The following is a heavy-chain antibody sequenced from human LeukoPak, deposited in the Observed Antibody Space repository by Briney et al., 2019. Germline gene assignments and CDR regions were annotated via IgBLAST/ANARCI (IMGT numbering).Heavy chain of an antibody. J-gene: IGHJ4*02. V-gene: IGHV4-61*02. CDR2: IYTSGST. CDR3: AREGSGSGSYYPDY. D-gene: IGHD3-10*01. Sequence: SETLSLTCTVSGGSISSGSYYWSWIRQPAGKGLEWIGRIYTSGSTNYNPSLKSRVTMSVDTSRNQFSLRLSSVTAADTAVYYCAREGSGSGSYYPDYWGQATLVTVSS. CDR1: GGSISSGSYY.